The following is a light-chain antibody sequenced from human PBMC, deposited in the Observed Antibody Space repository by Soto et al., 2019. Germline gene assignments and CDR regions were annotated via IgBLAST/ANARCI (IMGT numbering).Light chain of an antibody. Sequence: DIQMTQSPSTLSASVGDRGTITCRASQSISSGLAWYQQKPGKAPKLLIYDASSLESGVPSRFSGSGSGTEFTLTISSLQPDDFATYYCQQYNSYQYTFGQGTKLEIK. J-gene: IGKJ2*01. CDR2: DAS. V-gene: IGKV1-5*01. CDR1: QSISSG. CDR3: QQYNSYQYT.